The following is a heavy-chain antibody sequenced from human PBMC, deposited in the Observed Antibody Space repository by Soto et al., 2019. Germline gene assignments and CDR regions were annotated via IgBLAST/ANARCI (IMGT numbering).Heavy chain of an antibody. D-gene: IGHD3-16*01. Sequence: ASVKVSCKASGYTFTSYAMHWVRQAPGQRLEWMGWINAGNGNTKYSQKFQGRVTITRDTSASTAYMELSSLRSEDTAVYYCARDYEPGGWYFDLWGRGTLVTVSS. CDR3: ARDYEPGGWYFDL. J-gene: IGHJ2*01. V-gene: IGHV1-3*01. CDR1: GYTFTSYA. CDR2: INAGNGNT.